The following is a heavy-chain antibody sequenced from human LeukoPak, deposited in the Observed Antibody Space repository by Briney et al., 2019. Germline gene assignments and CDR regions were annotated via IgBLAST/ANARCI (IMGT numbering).Heavy chain of an antibody. J-gene: IGHJ1*01. Sequence: PGGSLRLSCVASGFTVSSNYMSWVRQAPGKGLVWVSRINSDGSSTSYADSVKGRFTISRDNAKNTLYLQMNSLRAEDTAVHYCSAAGNYEYFQHWGQGTLVTVSS. V-gene: IGHV3-74*01. CDR2: INSDGSST. D-gene: IGHD6-13*01. CDR3: SAAGNYEYFQH. CDR1: GFTVSSNY.